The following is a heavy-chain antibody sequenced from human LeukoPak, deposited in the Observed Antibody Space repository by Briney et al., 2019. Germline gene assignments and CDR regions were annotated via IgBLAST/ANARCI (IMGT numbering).Heavy chain of an antibody. Sequence: SETLSLTCTVSGGSISSSSYYWGWIRQPAGKGLEWIGRIYTSGSTNYNPSLKSRVTISVDTSKNQFSLKLSSVTAADTAVYYCARAGSLGDCSSTSGFFPPFDYWGQGTLVTVSS. CDR1: GGSISSSSYY. D-gene: IGHD2-2*01. CDR3: ARAGSLGDCSSTSGFFPPFDY. V-gene: IGHV4-61*02. J-gene: IGHJ4*02. CDR2: IYTSGST.